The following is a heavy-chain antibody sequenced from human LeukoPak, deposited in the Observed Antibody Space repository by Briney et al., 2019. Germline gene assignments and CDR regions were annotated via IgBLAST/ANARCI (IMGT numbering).Heavy chain of an antibody. CDR3: AREAYNWNDAGCSFDY. V-gene: IGHV3-23*01. CDR2: ISGSGGST. Sequence: GGSLRLSCAASGFTVINNYMYWVRQAPGKGLEWVSAISGSGGSTYYADSVKGRFTISRDNSKNTLYLQMNSLRAEDTAVYYCAREAYNWNDAGCSFDYWGQGTLVTVSS. D-gene: IGHD1-20*01. CDR1: GFTVINNY. J-gene: IGHJ4*02.